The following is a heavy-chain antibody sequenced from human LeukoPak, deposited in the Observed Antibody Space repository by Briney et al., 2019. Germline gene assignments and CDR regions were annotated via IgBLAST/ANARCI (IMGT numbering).Heavy chain of an antibody. V-gene: IGHV3-30*18. Sequence: GGSLRLSCPASGFTFSSYGMHWVRQAPGKGLEWVAVISHDGSNKYYADSVKGRFTISRDNSKNTLYLQMNSLRAEDTAVYYCANENYYGSGSYPDYWGQGTLVTVSP. J-gene: IGHJ4*02. CDR2: ISHDGSNK. CDR3: ANENYYGSGSYPDY. CDR1: GFTFSSYG. D-gene: IGHD3-10*01.